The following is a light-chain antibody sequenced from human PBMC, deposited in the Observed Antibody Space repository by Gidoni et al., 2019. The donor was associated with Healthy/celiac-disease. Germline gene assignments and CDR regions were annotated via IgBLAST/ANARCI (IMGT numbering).Light chain of an antibody. CDR2: GAS. Sequence: IELAQSPGTLSLSPGDGATLSCRASQSVSSSYLAWYQQKPGQAPRLLIYGASSSATGIPDRFIGSGSGTDFTLTISRLEPEDFSVYYCQQYGSSPMYTFGQGTKLEIK. CDR1: QSVSSSY. V-gene: IGKV3-20*01. CDR3: QQYGSSPMYT. J-gene: IGKJ2*01.